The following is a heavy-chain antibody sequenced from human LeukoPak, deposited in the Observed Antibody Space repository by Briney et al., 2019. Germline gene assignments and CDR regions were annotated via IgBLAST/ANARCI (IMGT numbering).Heavy chain of an antibody. J-gene: IGHJ6*02. Sequence: GGSLRLSCAASGFNVSNNYMTWVRQAPGKGLEWVSLIYSSGSTYYADSVKGRFTISRDNSKNTLFLQINSLRAEDTAVYYCAKVRTYYYYGLDVWGQGTTVTVSS. CDR3: AKVRTYYYYGLDV. V-gene: IGHV3-53*01. CDR2: IYSSGST. D-gene: IGHD1-14*01. CDR1: GFNVSNNY.